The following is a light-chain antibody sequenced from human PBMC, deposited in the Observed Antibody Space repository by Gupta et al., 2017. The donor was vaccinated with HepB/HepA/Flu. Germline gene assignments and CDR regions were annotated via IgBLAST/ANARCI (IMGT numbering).Light chain of an antibody. J-gene: IGLJ1*01. CDR1: SSNIGSNT. V-gene: IGLV1-44*01. Sequence: QSVLTQPPSASGTPGQRVTISCSGSSSNIGSNTVNWYQQLPGTAPKRLIYSNNQRPSGVPDRFSGSKSGTSAYLAISGLQSEDEADYYCAAWDDSLNGYVLGTGTKVTVI. CDR3: AAWDDSLNGYV. CDR2: SNN.